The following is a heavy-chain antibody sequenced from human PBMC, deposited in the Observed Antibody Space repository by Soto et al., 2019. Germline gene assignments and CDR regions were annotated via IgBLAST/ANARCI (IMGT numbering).Heavy chain of an antibody. CDR1: GFTFSSYS. J-gene: IGHJ4*02. D-gene: IGHD3-22*01. CDR3: ARTPGYYDSSGYYKY. V-gene: IGHV3-21*01. CDR2: ISSSSSYI. Sequence: PGGSLRLSCAASGFTFSSYSMNWVRQAPGKGLEWVSSISSSSSYIYYADSVKGRFTISRDNAKNSLYLQMNSLRAEDTAVYYCARTPGYYDSSGYYKYWGKGTLVTVAS.